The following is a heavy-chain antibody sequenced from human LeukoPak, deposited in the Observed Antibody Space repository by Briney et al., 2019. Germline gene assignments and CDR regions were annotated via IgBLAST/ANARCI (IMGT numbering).Heavy chain of an antibody. CDR3: ARENGYYDILTGYFP. CDR1: GFTFGTHA. J-gene: IGHJ5*02. Sequence: PGGSLRLSCVASGFTFGTHAMSWVRQVPGKGLEWVSGISRGSITYYSDSVKGRFTISRDNSRATLFLQMNSLRAEDTAVYYCARENGYYDILTGYFPWGQGTLVTVSS. CDR2: ISRGSIT. V-gene: IGHV3-23*01. D-gene: IGHD3-9*01.